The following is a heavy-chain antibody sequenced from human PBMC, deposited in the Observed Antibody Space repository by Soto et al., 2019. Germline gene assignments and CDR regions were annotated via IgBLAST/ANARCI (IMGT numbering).Heavy chain of an antibody. CDR1: GGSISSSNW. CDR3: ARDFGGYYRDYYYDGMAV. V-gene: IGHV4-4*02. CDR2: IYHSGST. Sequence: SETLSLTCAVSGGSISSSNWWSWVRQPPGKGLEWIGEIYHSGSTNYNPSLKSRVTISVDKSKNQFSLKLSSVTAADTAVYYCARDFGGYYRDYYYDGMAVWGQGTTVTVSS. D-gene: IGHD3-22*01. J-gene: IGHJ6*02.